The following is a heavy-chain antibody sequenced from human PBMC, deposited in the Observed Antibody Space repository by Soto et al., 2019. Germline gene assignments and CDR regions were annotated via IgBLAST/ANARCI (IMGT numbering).Heavy chain of an antibody. D-gene: IGHD6-13*01. CDR2: IYHSGST. J-gene: IGHJ5*02. V-gene: IGHV4-4*02. CDR3: VRRHVSATGIDWFDP. CDR1: CGSISSSNW. Sequence: SETLSLTCAVSCGSISSSNWWSWVRQPPGKGLEWIGEIYHSGSTNYNPSLKSRVTLSVDKSKNQFSLKLSSVTAADTAVYFCVRRHVSATGIDWFDPWGQGTLVTVSS.